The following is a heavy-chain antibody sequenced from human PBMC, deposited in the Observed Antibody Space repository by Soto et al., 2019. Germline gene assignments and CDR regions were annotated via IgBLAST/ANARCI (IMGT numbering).Heavy chain of an antibody. CDR3: AASIFYYGMDV. CDR1: GGSISSYY. CDR2: IYHSGTT. J-gene: IGHJ6*02. V-gene: IGHV4-59*01. Sequence: PSETLSLTCTVSGGSISSYYWTWIRQPPGKGLEWIGYIYHSGTTTYNPSLKSRVSISVDTSRNQFSLRLSSVTAADTAIYYCAASIFYYGMDVWGQGTTVTVSS.